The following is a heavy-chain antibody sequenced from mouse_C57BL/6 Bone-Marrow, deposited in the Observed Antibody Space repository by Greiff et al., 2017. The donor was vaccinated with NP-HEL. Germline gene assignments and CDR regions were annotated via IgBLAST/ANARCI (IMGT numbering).Heavy chain of an antibody. V-gene: IGHV1-80*01. D-gene: IGHD1-1*01. Sequence: VQLQQSGAELVKPGASVKISCKASGYAFSSYWMNWVKQRPGKGLEWIGQIYPGDGDTNYNGKFKGKATLTADKSSSTAYMQLSSLTSEDSAVYFCARWGYYYGSNRYYFDYWGQGTTLTVSS. CDR1: GYAFSSYW. J-gene: IGHJ2*01. CDR2: IYPGDGDT. CDR3: ARWGYYYGSNRYYFDY.